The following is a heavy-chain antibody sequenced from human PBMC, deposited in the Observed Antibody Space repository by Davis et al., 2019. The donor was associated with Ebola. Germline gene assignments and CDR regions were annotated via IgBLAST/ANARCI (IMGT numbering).Heavy chain of an antibody. CDR3: AKDGIAVSDY. Sequence: DSVKGRFTISRDNSKNTLHLQMNGLRVEDTAIYYCAKDGIAVSDYWGQGTLVTVSS. J-gene: IGHJ4*02. V-gene: IGHV3-23*01. D-gene: IGHD6-19*01.